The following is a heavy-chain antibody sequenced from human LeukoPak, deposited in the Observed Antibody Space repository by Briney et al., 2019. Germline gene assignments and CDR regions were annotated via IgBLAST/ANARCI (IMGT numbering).Heavy chain of an antibody. V-gene: IGHV1-2*02. Sequence: ASVKVSCKASGYTFTAYYIHWVRQAPGQRLEWLGWINPNSGGPNYAQKFQGRVSMTRDTSISTAYMELSRLRSDDTAVYYCAQSSGWDSLKYWGQGTLVTVSS. CDR3: AQSSGWDSLKY. J-gene: IGHJ4*02. D-gene: IGHD6-19*01. CDR1: GYTFTAYY. CDR2: INPNSGGP.